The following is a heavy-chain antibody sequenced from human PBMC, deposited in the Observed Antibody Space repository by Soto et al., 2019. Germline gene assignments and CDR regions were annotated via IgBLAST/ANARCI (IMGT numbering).Heavy chain of an antibody. J-gene: IGHJ4*02. CDR3: ATGSGWYSPDY. CDR2: IDNDGSSR. Sequence: PGGSLRLSCAASGFTFSSNLMHWVRQGPGKGLVWVSRIDNDGSSRDYADSVKGRFTISRDNAKNTLYLEMSSLRAEDTAVYYCATGSGWYSPDYWGQGTLVTVSS. V-gene: IGHV3-74*01. D-gene: IGHD6-19*01. CDR1: GFTFSSNL.